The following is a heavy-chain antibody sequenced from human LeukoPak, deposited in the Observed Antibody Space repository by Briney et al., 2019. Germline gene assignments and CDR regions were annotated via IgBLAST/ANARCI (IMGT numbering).Heavy chain of an antibody. Sequence: GGSLRLSCAASGFTFSNHAIHWVRQAPREGLEWVAVISYDGSNKYYADSVKGRFTISRDNSKNTLYLQMDSLRVEDTAVYFCARDGGRGTYFYYGMDVWGRGTTVTVSS. D-gene: IGHD1-26*01. J-gene: IGHJ6*02. CDR3: ARDGGRGTYFYYGMDV. V-gene: IGHV3-30-3*01. CDR1: GFTFSNHA. CDR2: ISYDGSNK.